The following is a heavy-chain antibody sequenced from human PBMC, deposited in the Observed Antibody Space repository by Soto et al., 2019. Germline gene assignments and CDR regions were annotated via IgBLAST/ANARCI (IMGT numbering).Heavy chain of an antibody. V-gene: IGHV4-59*01. Sequence: SETLSLTCAVSGGSISSSYWSWIRQPPGKGLEWIGYIYYSGSTKYNPSLKSRVTISVDTSKNQFSLKLTSVTAADTAVYYCARQPYCSGGTCYSVYWFDPWGQGTLVTVSS. CDR3: ARQPYCSGGTCYSVYWFDP. D-gene: IGHD2-15*01. CDR1: GGSISSSY. J-gene: IGHJ5*02. CDR2: IYYSGST.